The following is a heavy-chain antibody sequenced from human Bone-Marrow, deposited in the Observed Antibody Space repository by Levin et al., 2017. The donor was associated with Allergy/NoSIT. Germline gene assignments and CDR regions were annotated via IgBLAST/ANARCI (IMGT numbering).Heavy chain of an antibody. CDR3: ARLTYVDYTGMNGLDV. Sequence: SETLSLTCTVSGGSIGTYYWSWIRQPPGKGLEWIGNIFYTGSTTYNPSLESRVTMSVDTSKKQFSLKLSSVTAADTALYYCARLTYVDYTGMNGLDVWGQGTTVTVSS. CDR2: IFYTGST. V-gene: IGHV4-59*01. J-gene: IGHJ6*02. CDR1: GGSIGTYY. D-gene: IGHD4-17*01.